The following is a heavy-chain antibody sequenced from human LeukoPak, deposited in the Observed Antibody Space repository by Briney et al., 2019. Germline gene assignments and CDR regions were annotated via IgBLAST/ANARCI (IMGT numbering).Heavy chain of an antibody. V-gene: IGHV3-23*01. J-gene: IGHJ4*02. CDR1: GFTFSSYA. Sequence: QPGGSLRLSCAASGFTFSSYAMSWVRQAPGKGLEWVSAISGSGGSTYYADSVRGRFTISRDNSKSTLYLQMNSLRAEDTAVYYCAKEIRFLEWLLYRYPAFDYWGQGTLVTVSS. CDR2: ISGSGGST. CDR3: AKEIRFLEWLLYRYPAFDY. D-gene: IGHD3-3*01.